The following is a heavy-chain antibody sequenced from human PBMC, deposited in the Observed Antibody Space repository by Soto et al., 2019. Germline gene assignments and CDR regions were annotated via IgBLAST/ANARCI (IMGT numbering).Heavy chain of an antibody. D-gene: IGHD3-3*01. V-gene: IGHV3-23*01. CDR2: ISGSGGST. J-gene: IGHJ4*02. CDR1: GFTFSSYA. Sequence: GGSLRLSCAASGFTFSSYAMSWVRQAPGKGLEWVSAISGSGGSTYYADSVKGRFTISRDNSKNTLYLQMNSLRAEDTAVYYCAKDTPAFVEYYDFWSGYDYWGQGTLVTVSS. CDR3: AKDTPAFVEYYDFWSGYDY.